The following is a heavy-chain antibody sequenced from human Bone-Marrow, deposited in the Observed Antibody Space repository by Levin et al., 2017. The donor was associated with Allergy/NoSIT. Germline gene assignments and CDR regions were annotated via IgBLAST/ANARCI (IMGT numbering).Heavy chain of an antibody. V-gene: IGHV3-48*01. Sequence: GGSLRLSCAASGFKFSVFAMNWVRQAPGKGLEWLSYISSGSDIIYYADSVTGRFTISRDNSRDSVFLQMDGLRAEDTAVDYCAQEHGYWGQGIRVALSS. CDR3: AQEHGY. CDR2: ISSGSDII. CDR1: GFKFSVFA. J-gene: IGHJ4*02.